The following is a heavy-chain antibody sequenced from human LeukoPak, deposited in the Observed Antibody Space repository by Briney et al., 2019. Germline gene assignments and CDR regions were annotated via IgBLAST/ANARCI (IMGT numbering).Heavy chain of an antibody. CDR2: IYYSGST. CDR3: ARGGGNWNSKRPSDY. D-gene: IGHD1-7*01. J-gene: IGHJ4*02. Sequence: KSSQTLSLTCTVSGGSISSGDYYWSWIRQPPGKGLEWVGYIYYSGSTYYNPSLKSRVTISVDTSKNQFSLKLSSVTAADTAVYYCARGGGNWNSKRPSDYWGQGTLVTVSS. CDR1: GGSISSGDYY. V-gene: IGHV4-30-4*01.